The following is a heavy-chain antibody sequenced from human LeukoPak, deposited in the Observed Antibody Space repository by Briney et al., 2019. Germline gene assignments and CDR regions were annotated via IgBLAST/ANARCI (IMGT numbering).Heavy chain of an antibody. D-gene: IGHD2-15*01. CDR3: ARRGLCSGGSCYGLSDY. Sequence: GESLKISCRGSGYNFTNYWIGWVRQTPGKGLEWMGIIYPGGSDTRYSPSFQGQVTISADKSIGTAYLQWSSLKASDTAMYYCARRGLCSGGSCYGLSDYWGQGTLVTVSS. CDR1: GYNFTNYW. CDR2: IYPGGSDT. J-gene: IGHJ4*02. V-gene: IGHV5-51*01.